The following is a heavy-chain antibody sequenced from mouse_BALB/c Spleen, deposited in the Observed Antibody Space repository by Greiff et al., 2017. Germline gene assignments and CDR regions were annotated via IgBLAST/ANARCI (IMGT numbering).Heavy chain of an antibody. CDR2: IDPENGNT. CDR3: ARGYEAWFAY. J-gene: IGHJ3*01. V-gene: IGHV14-1*02. Sequence: VQLQQSGAELVRSGASVKLSCTASGFNIKDYYMHWVKQRPEQGLEWIGWIDPENGNTIYDPKFQGKASITADTSSNTAYLQLSSLTSEDTAVYYCARGYEAWFAYWGQGTLVTVSA. D-gene: IGHD2-14*01. CDR1: GFNIKDYY.